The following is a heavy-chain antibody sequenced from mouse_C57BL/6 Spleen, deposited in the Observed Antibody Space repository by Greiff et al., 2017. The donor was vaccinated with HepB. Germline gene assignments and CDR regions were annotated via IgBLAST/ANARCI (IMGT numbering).Heavy chain of an antibody. CDR3: ARFPLAMDY. CDR2: IYTRSGNT. V-gene: IGHV1-81*01. J-gene: IGHJ4*01. CDR1: GYTFTSYG. Sequence: VQLQQSGAELARPGASVKLSCKASGYTFTSYGISWVKQRTGQGLEWIGEIYTRSGNTYYTARFKGKATLTADKSSSTAYMELRGLTSEDSAVYYCARFPLAMDYWGQGTSVTVSS.